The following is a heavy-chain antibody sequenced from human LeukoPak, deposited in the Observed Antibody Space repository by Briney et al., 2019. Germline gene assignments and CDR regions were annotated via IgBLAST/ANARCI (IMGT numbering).Heavy chain of an antibody. J-gene: IGHJ5*02. CDR2: MCGSAGCT. Sequence: GGSLRLSCAASGFTFNIYAMSWVRLAPGKGLQWVASMCGSAGCTFYTDSVKGRFTISRDNSNNTLYLEMNSLRAEDTAVYYCARDRPNYHESNGHYYERDGDHWGQGTLVTVSS. D-gene: IGHD3-22*01. CDR1: GFTFNIYA. CDR3: ARDRPNYHESNGHYYERDGDH. V-gene: IGHV3-23*01.